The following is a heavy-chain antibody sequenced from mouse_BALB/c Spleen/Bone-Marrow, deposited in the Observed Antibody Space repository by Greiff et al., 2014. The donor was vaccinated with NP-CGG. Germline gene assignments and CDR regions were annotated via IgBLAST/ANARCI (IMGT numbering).Heavy chain of an antibody. CDR2: IYPSDSYT. D-gene: IGHD2-4*01. J-gene: IGHJ2*01. Sequence: VQVVESGAELVRPGASVKLSCKASGYTFTSYWINWVKQRPGQGLEWIGNIYPSDSYTNYNQKFKDKATLTVDKSSSTAYMQLSSPTSEDSAVYYCTRTYDYDEGGFDYWGQGTTLTVSS. CDR3: TRTYDYDEGGFDY. V-gene: IGHV1-69*02. CDR1: GYTFTSYW.